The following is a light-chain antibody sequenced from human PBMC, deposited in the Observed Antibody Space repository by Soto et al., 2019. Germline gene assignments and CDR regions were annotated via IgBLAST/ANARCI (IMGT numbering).Light chain of an antibody. Sequence: QSALTQPASVSGSPGQSITISCTGTIYDVGAYHYVSWYQQYPGKAPSLMIYEVSNRPSGVSDRFSGSKSGNTASLTISGLQAEDEADYYCSSYTSSYIYVFGTGTKVTVL. J-gene: IGLJ1*01. CDR1: IYDVGAYHY. CDR2: EVS. V-gene: IGLV2-14*01. CDR3: SSYTSSYIYV.